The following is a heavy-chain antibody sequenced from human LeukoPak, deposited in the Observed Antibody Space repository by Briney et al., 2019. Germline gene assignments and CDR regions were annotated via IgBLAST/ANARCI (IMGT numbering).Heavy chain of an antibody. CDR1: GGSFSGPY. D-gene: IGHD2-15*01. CDR2: INHSGST. J-gene: IGHJ5*02. CDR3: ATIRDGYPSWFDP. V-gene: IGHV4-34*01. Sequence: NASETLSLTCAVYGGSFSGPYWSWIRQPPGKGLEWIGEINHSGSTNYNPSLKSRVTISLDTSKNQFSLRLVSLTAADTAVYFCATIRDGYPSWFDPWGQGTLVTVSS.